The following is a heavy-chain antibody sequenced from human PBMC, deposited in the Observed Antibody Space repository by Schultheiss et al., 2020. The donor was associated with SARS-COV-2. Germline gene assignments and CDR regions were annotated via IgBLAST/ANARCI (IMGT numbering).Heavy chain of an antibody. V-gene: IGHV3-33*08. Sequence: SLKISCAASGFTFSSYAMSWVRQAPGKGLEWVAVIWYDGSNKYYADSVKGRFTISRDNSKNTLYLQMGSLRGEDMAVYYCARATYYYDSSGYYPYYWGQGTLVTVSS. J-gene: IGHJ4*02. CDR3: ARATYYYDSSGYYPYY. CDR2: IWYDGSNK. CDR1: GFTFSSYA. D-gene: IGHD3-22*01.